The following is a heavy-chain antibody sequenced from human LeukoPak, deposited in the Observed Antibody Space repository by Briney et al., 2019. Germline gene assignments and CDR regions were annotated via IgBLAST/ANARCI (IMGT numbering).Heavy chain of an antibody. J-gene: IGHJ4*02. CDR3: ARDGTTSHDY. D-gene: IGHD1-1*01. CDR1: GFTFSNYW. Sequence: GGSLRLSCAASGFTFSNYWMTWVRQAPGKGLEWVASIQDSGSQKNYGDSVKGRFTISRDNAENSLYLQMNSLRAEDTAVYYCARDGTTSHDYWGQGTLVTVPS. CDR2: IQDSGSQK. V-gene: IGHV3-7*01.